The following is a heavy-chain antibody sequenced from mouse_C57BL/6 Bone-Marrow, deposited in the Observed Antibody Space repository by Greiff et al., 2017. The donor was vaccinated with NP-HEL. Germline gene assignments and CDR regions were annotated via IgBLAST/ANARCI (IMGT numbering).Heavy chain of an antibody. V-gene: IGHV5-6*01. CDR3: ARGPLYYSNYYFDY. Sequence: EVKVVESGGDLVKPGGSLKLSCAASGFTFSSYGMSWVRQTPDKRLEWVATISSGGSYTYYPDSVKGRFTISRDNAKNTLYLQMSSLKSEDTAMYYCARGPLYYSNYYFDYWGQGTTLTVSS. CDR1: GFTFSSYG. J-gene: IGHJ2*01. D-gene: IGHD2-5*01. CDR2: ISSGGSYT.